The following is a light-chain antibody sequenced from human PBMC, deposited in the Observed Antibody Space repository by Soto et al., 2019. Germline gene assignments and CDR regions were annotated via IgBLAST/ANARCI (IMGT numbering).Light chain of an antibody. CDR1: QSISTR. J-gene: IGKJ1*01. Sequence: DIPMTQSPSTLSASVGDRVTITCRASQSISTRLAWYQQKPGKAPKLLIYKASTLESGVPSTFSGSGSGTDFTLSISSLQPDDFATYYCQQYSSYWTFGQGTTVEIK. CDR3: QQYSSYWT. V-gene: IGKV1-5*03. CDR2: KAS.